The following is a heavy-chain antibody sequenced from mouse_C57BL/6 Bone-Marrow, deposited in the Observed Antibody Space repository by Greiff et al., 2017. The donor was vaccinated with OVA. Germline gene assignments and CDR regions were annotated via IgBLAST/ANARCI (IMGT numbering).Heavy chain of an antibody. CDR1: GFTFTNYY. CDR3: ARYKGRVAVDYFDY. CDR2: IRNKPNGSTT. V-gene: IGHV7-3*01. J-gene: IGHJ2*01. Sequence: EVKLVESGGGLVQPGDSLSLSCAASGFTFTNYYMSWVRQPPGKALEWLAFIRNKPNGSTTEYSVSVKGRFTISRDNSQSILYLQMNALRAEDSATYYCARYKGRVAVDYFDYWGQGTALTVSS. D-gene: IGHD1-1*01.